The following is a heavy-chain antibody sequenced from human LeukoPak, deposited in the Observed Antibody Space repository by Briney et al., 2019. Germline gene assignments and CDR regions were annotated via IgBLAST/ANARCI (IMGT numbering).Heavy chain of an antibody. Sequence: SETLSLTCAVYGGSFSGYYWSWIRQPPGKGLEWIGEINHSGSTNYNPSLKSRVTISVDTSKNQFSLKLSSVTAADTAVYYCARRGSGWYRWFDPWGQGTLVTVSS. D-gene: IGHD6-13*01. J-gene: IGHJ5*02. CDR1: GGSFSGYY. V-gene: IGHV4-34*01. CDR2: INHSGST. CDR3: ARRGSGWYRWFDP.